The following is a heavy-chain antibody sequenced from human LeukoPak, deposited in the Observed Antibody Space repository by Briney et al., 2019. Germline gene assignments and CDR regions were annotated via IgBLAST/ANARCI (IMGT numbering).Heavy chain of an antibody. CDR3: ARDPFPVTTVNNDY. CDR2: IYYSGST. V-gene: IGHV4-59*01. Sequence: PSETLSLTCPVSGGSLSSYYWSWIRQPPGKGLEWIGYIYYSGSTNYNPSLKSRVTISVDTSKNQFSLKLSSVTAADTAVYYCARDPFPVTTVNNDYWGQGTLVTVSS. CDR1: GGSLSSYY. J-gene: IGHJ4*02. D-gene: IGHD4-17*01.